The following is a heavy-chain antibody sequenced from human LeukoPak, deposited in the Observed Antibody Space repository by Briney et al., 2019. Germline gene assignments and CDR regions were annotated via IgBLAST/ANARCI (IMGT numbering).Heavy chain of an antibody. D-gene: IGHD3-3*01. V-gene: IGHV3-7*01. CDR2: IKQDGSEK. Sequence: GGSLRLSCAASGFTLSTYWMSWVRQAPGKGLEWVANIKQDGSEKYYVDSVKGRFTISRDNAKNSLYLQMSSLRVDDTAAYYCARGGGDFWSGYYPSWFDYWGQGTLVTVSS. CDR1: GFTLSTYW. J-gene: IGHJ4*02. CDR3: ARGGGDFWSGYYPSWFDY.